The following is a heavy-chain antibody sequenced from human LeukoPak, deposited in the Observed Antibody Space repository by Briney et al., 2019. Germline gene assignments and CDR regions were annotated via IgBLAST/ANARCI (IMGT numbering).Heavy chain of an antibody. CDR2: INPNSGGT. Sequence: ASVKVSCKASGYTFTGYYMHWVRQAPGQGLEWMGWINPNSGGTNYAQKFQGRVTMTRDTSISTAYMELSRLRSDDTAVYYCARGGYSSSWSPKANPFDYWGQGTLVTVSS. D-gene: IGHD6-13*01. CDR3: ARGGYSSSWSPKANPFDY. V-gene: IGHV1-2*02. J-gene: IGHJ4*02. CDR1: GYTFTGYY.